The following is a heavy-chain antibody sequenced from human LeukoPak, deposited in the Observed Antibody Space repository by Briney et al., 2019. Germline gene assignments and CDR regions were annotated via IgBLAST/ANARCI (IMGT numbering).Heavy chain of an antibody. CDR2: VYYTGST. D-gene: IGHD4-17*01. V-gene: IGHV4-59*01. Sequence: SETLSLTCTVSGGSINNFYWTWIRQPPGKGQECIGYVYYTGSTYYNPSLKNRVTISVDTSRNQFSLRLNYVTAADTAVYYCARDSSTVTTRHFDYWGQGTLVTVSS. CDR1: GGSINNFY. CDR3: ARDSSTVTTRHFDY. J-gene: IGHJ4*02.